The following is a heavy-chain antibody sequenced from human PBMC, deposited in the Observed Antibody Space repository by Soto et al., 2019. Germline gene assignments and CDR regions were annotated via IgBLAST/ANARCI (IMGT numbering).Heavy chain of an antibody. CDR1: GGSVTSYY. V-gene: IGHV4-59*02. J-gene: IGHJ6*02. Sequence: SETLSRTCTVSGGSVTSYYWSWIRQPPGKGMEWIGYLYYSGSTSYNPSLKSRVTMSVDMSKNQFSLTLTSVTAADTAVYYCARGTDYTQIASYHYGLDVWGQGTTVTVSS. D-gene: IGHD4-4*01. CDR2: LYYSGST. CDR3: ARGTDYTQIASYHYGLDV.